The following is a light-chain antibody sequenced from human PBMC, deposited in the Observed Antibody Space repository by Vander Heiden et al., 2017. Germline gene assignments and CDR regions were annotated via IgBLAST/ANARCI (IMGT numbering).Light chain of an antibody. J-gene: IGKJ2*03. V-gene: IGKV3-20*01. CDR1: QSVRSSY. CDR2: GAS. CDR3: QQYGSSPMYS. Sequence: ELVLTQSPGTLSLSPGERATLSCRASQSVRSSYLAWYQQKPGQSPRLLIYGASSRATGIPDRISGSGSGTDFTLTISRLEPEDFAVYYCQQYGSSPMYSFGQGTKLEIK.